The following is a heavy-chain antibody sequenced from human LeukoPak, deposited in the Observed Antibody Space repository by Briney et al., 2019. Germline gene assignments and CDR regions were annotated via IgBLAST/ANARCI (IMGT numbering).Heavy chain of an antibody. D-gene: IGHD2-2*01. J-gene: IGHJ4*02. CDR1: GYTFTSYG. Sequence: ASVKVSCKASGYTFTSYGFCWVRQAPGQGLEWMGWIRTYSGNTKYAQKLQGRVTMTTDASTSTAYMELRSLRSDDAAVYYCARDTNQLTYSDYWGQGTLVTVSS. CDR3: ARDTNQLTYSDY. CDR2: IRTYSGNT. V-gene: IGHV1-18*01.